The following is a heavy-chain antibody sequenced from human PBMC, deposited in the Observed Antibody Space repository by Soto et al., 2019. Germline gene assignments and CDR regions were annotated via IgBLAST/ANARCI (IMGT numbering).Heavy chain of an antibody. J-gene: IGHJ6*02. CDR2: ISSSSSYI. CDR3: ARDGRTIAALPDTYYYYYGMDV. D-gene: IGHD6-6*01. V-gene: IGHV3-21*01. Sequence: GGSLRLSCAASGFTFSSYSMNWVRQAPGKGLEWVSSISSSSSYIYYADSVKGRFTISRDNAKNSLYLQMNSLRAEDTAVYYCARDGRTIAALPDTYYYYYGMDVWGQGTTVTVSS. CDR1: GFTFSSYS.